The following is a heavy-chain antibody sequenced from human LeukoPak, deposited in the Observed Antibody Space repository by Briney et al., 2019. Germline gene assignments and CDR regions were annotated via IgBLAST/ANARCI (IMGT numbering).Heavy chain of an antibody. Sequence: PSETLSLTCTVSGGSISSSSYYWGWIRQPPGKGLEWIGSIYYSGSTYYNPSLKSRVTISVDTSKNQFSLKLSSVTAADTAVYYCARHAPEDIVVVVAASAFDYWGQGTLVTVSS. CDR2: IYYSGST. J-gene: IGHJ4*02. V-gene: IGHV4-39*07. CDR1: GGSISSSSYY. CDR3: ARHAPEDIVVVVAASAFDY. D-gene: IGHD2-15*01.